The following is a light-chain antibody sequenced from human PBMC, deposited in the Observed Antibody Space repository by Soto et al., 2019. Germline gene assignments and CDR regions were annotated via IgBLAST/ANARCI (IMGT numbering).Light chain of an antibody. CDR3: HQRQSWPRT. V-gene: IGKV3-11*01. CDR1: QAVNTR. CDR2: LAS. Sequence: EIVLTQSPATLSSFPGDRVTLSCRASQAVNTRLAWYQHRPGQAPRLLIYLASNRAADVPARFSGSGSGTDFTLTISDVEPEDFAVYDCHQRQSWPRTFSQGTKVDIK. J-gene: IGKJ1*01.